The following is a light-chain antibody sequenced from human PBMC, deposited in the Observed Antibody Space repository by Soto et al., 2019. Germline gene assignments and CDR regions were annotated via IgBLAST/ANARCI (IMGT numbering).Light chain of an antibody. CDR2: AAS. V-gene: IGKV3-20*01. Sequence: EIVLTQSPGTLSLSPGERATLSCRASQIVDGNSLTWYQHKPGQAPRVLFYAASNRATGIPDRFSGSGSGTDFTLTISRLEPEDFAVYYCQQYGRSPRTFGQGTKVEMK. J-gene: IGKJ1*01. CDR1: QIVDGNS. CDR3: QQYGRSPRT.